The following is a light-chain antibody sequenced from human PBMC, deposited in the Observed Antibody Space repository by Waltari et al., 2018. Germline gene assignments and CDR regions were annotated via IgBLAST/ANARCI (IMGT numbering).Light chain of an antibody. CDR1: QSVTTN. CDR2: CAA. Sequence: EVVMTQSPATLSVSPGERVTLSCRASQSVTTNLAWYQQNHGQAPRLLIYCAATRATGVAARISGSGYGTEFTLTISSLQSEDLAVYYCQQYNNWPPCTFGQGTKLEIK. V-gene: IGKV3D-15*01. CDR3: QQYNNWPPCT. J-gene: IGKJ2*02.